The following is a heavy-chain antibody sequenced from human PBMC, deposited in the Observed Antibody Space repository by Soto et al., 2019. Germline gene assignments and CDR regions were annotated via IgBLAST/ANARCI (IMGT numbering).Heavy chain of an antibody. V-gene: IGHV1-69*01. CDR2: IIPIFGTA. CDR1: GGTFSSYA. D-gene: IGHD3-22*01. Sequence: QVQLVQSGAEVKKPGSSVKVSCKASGGTFSSYAISWVRQAPGQGLEWMGGIIPIFGTANYAQKFQGRVTITADESTSTAYMELRSLRSEDTAVYYCASSAYYYDSSGLYYFDYWRQGTMVTVSS. J-gene: IGHJ4*02. CDR3: ASSAYYYDSSGLYYFDY.